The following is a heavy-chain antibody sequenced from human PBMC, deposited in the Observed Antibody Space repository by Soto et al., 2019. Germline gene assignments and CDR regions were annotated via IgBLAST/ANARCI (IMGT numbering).Heavy chain of an antibody. D-gene: IGHD4-17*01. J-gene: IGHJ6*02. Sequence: PGGSLRLSCAASGFTFSSYAMNWVRQTQEKGLEWVSSISSTSSYTHYSDSVKGRFTISRDNANNSLFLQMNSLRAEDTALYYCVKDYQAGDYGDPNFSFAGLDVWGQGTTVTVSS. V-gene: IGHV3-21*04. CDR2: ISSTSSYT. CDR1: GFTFSSYA. CDR3: VKDYQAGDYGDPNFSFAGLDV.